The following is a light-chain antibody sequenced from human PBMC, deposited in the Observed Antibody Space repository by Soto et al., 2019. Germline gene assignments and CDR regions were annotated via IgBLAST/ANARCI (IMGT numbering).Light chain of an antibody. CDR3: QQYNNWPPLT. CDR2: GAS. J-gene: IGKJ5*01. V-gene: IGKV3D-15*01. Sequence: IVLTQSPATLSTLSCRSTTLSSWTSQSISSNLAWYRQKPGQAPRLLIYGASTRATGIPARFSGSGSGTDFTLTISSLQSEDFAVYYCQQYNNWPPLTFGQGTRLEI. CDR1: QSISSN.